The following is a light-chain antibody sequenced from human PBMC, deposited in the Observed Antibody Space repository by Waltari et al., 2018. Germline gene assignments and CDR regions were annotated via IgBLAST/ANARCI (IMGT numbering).Light chain of an antibody. CDR1: ILAKKF. CDR3: YSATDNNVV. J-gene: IGLJ2*01. CDR2: KDN. Sequence: SYELTQPSSVSVSPGQTATITCSGDILAKKFARWFQQKPGQAPVVVIYKDNERPSGIPARFSGSSSGTTVTLTISGAQVEDEADYHCYSATDNNVVFGGGTKLTVL. V-gene: IGLV3-27*01.